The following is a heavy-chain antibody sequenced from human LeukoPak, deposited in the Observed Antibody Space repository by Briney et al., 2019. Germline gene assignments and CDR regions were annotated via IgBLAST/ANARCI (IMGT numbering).Heavy chain of an antibody. V-gene: IGHV1-3*01. J-gene: IGHJ4*02. Sequence: ASVKVSCKASGYTFTSYAMHWVRQAPGQRLEWMGWINAGNGNTKYSQKFQGRVTITRDTSASTAYTELSSLRSEDTAVYYCARVRQQLVPDYWGQGTLVTVSS. CDR3: ARVRQQLVPDY. D-gene: IGHD6-13*01. CDR2: INAGNGNT. CDR1: GYTFTSYA.